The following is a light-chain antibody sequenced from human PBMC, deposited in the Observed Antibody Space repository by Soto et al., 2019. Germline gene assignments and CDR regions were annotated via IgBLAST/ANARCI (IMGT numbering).Light chain of an antibody. CDR3: QQLNGSPWT. CDR1: PAIASF. CDR2: GAS. V-gene: IGKV1-9*01. J-gene: IGKJ1*01. Sequence: DIHLTQSPSFLSASVGDRVTITCRASPAIASFLAWYQQKPGTAPKLLIYGASTLQSGVPSRFSGSRSGTDYTLTIASLQPEDFATYYCQQLNGSPWTFGQGTKVEIK.